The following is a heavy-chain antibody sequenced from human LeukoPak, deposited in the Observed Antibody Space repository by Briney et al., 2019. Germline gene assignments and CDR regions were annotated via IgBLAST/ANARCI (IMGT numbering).Heavy chain of an antibody. J-gene: IGHJ5*02. Sequence: TSETLSLTCTVSGGSISSYYWSWIRQPPGKGLEWIGYIYYSGRINYNPSLKSRVYISVDTSKNQFSLELSSLTAADTAVYYCAREFDYEGVDPWGQGTLVTVSS. D-gene: IGHD4-17*01. CDR3: AREFDYEGVDP. CDR2: IYYSGRI. V-gene: IGHV4-59*12. CDR1: GGSISSYY.